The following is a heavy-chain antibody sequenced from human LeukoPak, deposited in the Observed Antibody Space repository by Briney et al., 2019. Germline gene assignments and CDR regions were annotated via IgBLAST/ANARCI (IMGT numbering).Heavy chain of an antibody. Sequence: PSETLSLTCTVSGGSISAYYWSWIRQPPGKGLEWIGYIYYSGSTDYNPSLKSRVTISVDTSKNQFSLKLSSVTAADTAVYYCARHYYHRSGYFYQDYWGQGTLVTVSS. CDR1: GGSISAYY. CDR3: ARHYYHRSGYFYQDY. D-gene: IGHD3-22*01. J-gene: IGHJ4*02. V-gene: IGHV4-59*08. CDR2: IYYSGST.